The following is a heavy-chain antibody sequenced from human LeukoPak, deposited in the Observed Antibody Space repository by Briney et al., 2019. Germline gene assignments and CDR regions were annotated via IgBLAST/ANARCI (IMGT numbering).Heavy chain of an antibody. CDR1: GYTFTSYD. J-gene: IGHJ5*02. Sequence: ASVKVSCKASGYTFTSYDINWVRQATGQGLEWMGWMNPNSGNTGYAQKFQGRVTMTRNTSISTAYMELSSLRSDDTAVYYCAGLYCSTTTCYNFWFDHWGQGTLVTVSS. CDR2: MNPNSGNT. CDR3: AGLYCSTTTCYNFWFDH. D-gene: IGHD2-2*02. V-gene: IGHV1-8*01.